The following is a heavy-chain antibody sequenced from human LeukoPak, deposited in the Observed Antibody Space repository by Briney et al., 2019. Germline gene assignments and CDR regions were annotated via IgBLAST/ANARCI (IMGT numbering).Heavy chain of an antibody. J-gene: IGHJ4*02. D-gene: IGHD2-2*01. CDR2: IDGGSTT. CDR3: AAAKFYKTSPFDY. V-gene: IGHV3-74*01. CDR1: EFTLSYYW. Sequence: QPGGSLRLSCAASEFTLSYYWMHWVRQAPGKGLVWVSRIDGGSTTNYGGSVKGRFTISRDNAKNTLYLEMSSLRPEDTAVYYCAAAKFYKTSPFDYWGQGTLVTVSS.